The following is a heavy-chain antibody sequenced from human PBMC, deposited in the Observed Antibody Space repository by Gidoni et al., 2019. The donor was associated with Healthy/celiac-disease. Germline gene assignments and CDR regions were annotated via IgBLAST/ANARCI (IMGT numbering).Heavy chain of an antibody. Sequence: EVQLVESGGGLVQPGGSLRLSCAASGFTFSSYEMNWVRQAPGKGLEWVSYISSSGSTIYYADSVKGRFTISRDNAKNSLYLQMNSLRAEDTAVYYCARAQGEWELLNFDYWGQGTLVTVSS. V-gene: IGHV3-48*03. CDR1: GFTFSSYE. D-gene: IGHD1-26*01. J-gene: IGHJ4*02. CDR2: ISSSGSTI. CDR3: ARAQGEWELLNFDY.